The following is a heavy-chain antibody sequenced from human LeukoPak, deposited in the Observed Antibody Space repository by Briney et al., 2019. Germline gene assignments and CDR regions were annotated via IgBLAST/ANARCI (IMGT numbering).Heavy chain of an antibody. CDR3: VNPASGGNSDSEAAGSYGMDV. J-gene: IGHJ6*02. V-gene: IGHV3-30*18. Sequence: GGSLRLSCAASGFTFSSYGMHWVRQAPGKGLEWVAVISYDGSNKYYADSVKGRFTISRDNSKNTLYLQMNSLRAEDTAVYYCVNPASGGNSDSEAAGSYGMDVWGQGTTVTVSS. D-gene: IGHD4-23*01. CDR1: GFTFSSYG. CDR2: ISYDGSNK.